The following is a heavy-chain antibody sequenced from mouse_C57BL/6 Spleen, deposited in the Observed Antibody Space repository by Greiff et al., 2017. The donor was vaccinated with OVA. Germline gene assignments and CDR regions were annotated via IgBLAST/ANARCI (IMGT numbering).Heavy chain of an antibody. J-gene: IGHJ4*01. CDR2: IWGDGST. V-gene: IGHV2-3*01. CDR3: AKRGGNYVEDAMDY. CDR1: GFSLTSYG. Sequence: VMLVESGPGLVAPSQSLSITCTVSGFSLTSYGVSWVRQPPGKGLEWLGVIWGDGSTNYHSALISRLSISKDNSKSQVFLKLNSLQTDDTATYYCAKRGGNYVEDAMDYWGQGTSVTVSS. D-gene: IGHD2-1*01.